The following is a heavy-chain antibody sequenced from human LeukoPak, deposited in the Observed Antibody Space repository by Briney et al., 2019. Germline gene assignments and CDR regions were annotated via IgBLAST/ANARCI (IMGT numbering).Heavy chain of an antibody. Sequence: ASVKVSCKASGYTFTSYDINWVRQATGQGLGWMGWMNPNSGNTGYAQKFQGRVTITRNTSISTAYMELSSLRSEDTAVYYCARTGSGSSGYYSTDYWGQGTLVTVSS. CDR1: GYTFTSYD. V-gene: IGHV1-8*03. J-gene: IGHJ4*02. D-gene: IGHD3-22*01. CDR2: MNPNSGNT. CDR3: ARTGSGSSGYYSTDY.